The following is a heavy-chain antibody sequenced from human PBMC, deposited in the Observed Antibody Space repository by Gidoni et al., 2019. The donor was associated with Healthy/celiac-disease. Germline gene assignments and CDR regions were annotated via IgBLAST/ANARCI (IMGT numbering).Heavy chain of an antibody. V-gene: IGHV1-58*02. D-gene: IGHD3-22*01. CDR3: AADLDYYDSSGYPNYFDY. Sequence: QMQLVQSGPEVKKPGTSVTVSCKASGFTFTSSAMPWVRQARGQRLEWIGWLVVGSGNTNYAQKFQERVTITRDMSTSTAYMELSSLRSEDTAVYYCAADLDYYDSSGYPNYFDYWGQGTLVTVSS. CDR1: GFTFTSSA. J-gene: IGHJ4*02. CDR2: LVVGSGNT.